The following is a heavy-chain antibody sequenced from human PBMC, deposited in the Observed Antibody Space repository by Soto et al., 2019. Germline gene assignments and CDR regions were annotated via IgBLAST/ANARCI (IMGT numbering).Heavy chain of an antibody. CDR1: GYRFISYG. J-gene: IGHJ4*02. Sequence: ASLKFSCTTSGYRFISYGIDWVRQAPGQGLEWMGWISGYNGNTNYAQKFQDRVTLTTDPSTRTAYMALRSRRSDDTAVYYCAAGELGNSYFDHWGQGTLVTVSS. V-gene: IGHV1-18*04. CDR2: ISGYNGNT. D-gene: IGHD7-27*01. CDR3: AAGELGNSYFDH.